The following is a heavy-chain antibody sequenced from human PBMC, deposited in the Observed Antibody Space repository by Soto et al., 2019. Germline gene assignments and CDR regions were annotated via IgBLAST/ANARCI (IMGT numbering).Heavy chain of an antibody. V-gene: IGHV3-7*01. CDR3: VTDRDYSKAY. J-gene: IGHJ4*02. CDR1: GFTFSNYW. CDR2: IKEDGSDK. D-gene: IGHD4-4*01. Sequence: GGSLRLSCAASGFTFSNYWMNWVRQAPGKGLEWVANIKEDGSDKHYVDSVKGRFTISRDNPKNSLFLQMNSLRAEDTAVYYCVTDRDYSKAYWGQGTLVTVSS.